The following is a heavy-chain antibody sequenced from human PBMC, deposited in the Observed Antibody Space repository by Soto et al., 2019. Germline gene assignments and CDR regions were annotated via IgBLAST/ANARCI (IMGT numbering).Heavy chain of an antibody. Sequence: ASVKVSCKASGYTFTSYYMHWVRQAPGQGLEWMGIINPSGGSTSYAQKFQGRVTMTRDTSTSTVYMELSSLRSEDTAMYYCARLKRDGHNYSPLYYWGQGTLVTVSS. CDR3: ARLKRDGHNYSPLYY. D-gene: IGHD5-12*01. J-gene: IGHJ4*02. V-gene: IGHV1-46*01. CDR2: INPSGGST. CDR1: GYTFTSYY.